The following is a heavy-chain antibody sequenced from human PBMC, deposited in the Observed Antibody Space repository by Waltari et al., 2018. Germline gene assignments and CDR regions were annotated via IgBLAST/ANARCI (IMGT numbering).Heavy chain of an antibody. Sequence: EVQLVESGGVVVQPGGSLRLSCAASGFTFDDYTMHWVRQAPGKGLEWVSLISWDGGSTYYADSVKGRFTISRDNSKNSLYLQMNSLRTEDTALYYCAKDIANRVDTAMVTYFDYWGQGTLVTVSS. CDR2: ISWDGGST. V-gene: IGHV3-43*01. CDR1: GFTFDDYT. D-gene: IGHD5-18*01. J-gene: IGHJ4*02. CDR3: AKDIANRVDTAMVTYFDY.